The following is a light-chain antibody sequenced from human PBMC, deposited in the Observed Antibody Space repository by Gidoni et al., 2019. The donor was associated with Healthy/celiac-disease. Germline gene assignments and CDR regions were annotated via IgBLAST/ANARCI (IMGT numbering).Light chain of an antibody. Sequence: DIQMTQSPSSLSASVGDRVTITCRASQSISSYFNWYQQKPGKAPKLLIYAASSLQSGVPSRFSGSGSGTDFTLTISSLQPEDFATYYCQQSYSTPITFGPGTRLEIK. V-gene: IGKV1-39*01. CDR2: AAS. CDR3: QQSYSTPIT. CDR1: QSISSY. J-gene: IGKJ5*01.